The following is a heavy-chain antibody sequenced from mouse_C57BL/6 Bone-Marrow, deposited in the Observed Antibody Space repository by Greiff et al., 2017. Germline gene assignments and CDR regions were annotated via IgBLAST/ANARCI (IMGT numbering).Heavy chain of an antibody. CDR3: ARRGYSNYAWFAY. Sequence: EVQRVESGGGLVKPGGSLKLSCAASGFTFSDYGMHWVRQAPEQGLEWVAYISSGSSTIYYADTVKGRFTISRDNAKNTLFLQMTSLRSEDTAMYYGARRGYSNYAWFAYWGQGALVTVSA. D-gene: IGHD2-5*01. CDR2: ISSGSSTI. CDR1: GFTFSDYG. V-gene: IGHV5-17*01. J-gene: IGHJ3*01.